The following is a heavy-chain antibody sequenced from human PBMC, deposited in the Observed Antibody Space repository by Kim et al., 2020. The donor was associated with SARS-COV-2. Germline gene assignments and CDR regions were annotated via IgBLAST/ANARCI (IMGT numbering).Heavy chain of an antibody. Sequence: ASVKVSCKASGYTFTGYYMHWVRQAPGQGLEWMGWINPNSGGTNYAQKFQGRVTMTRHTSISTAYMELSRLRSDDTAVYYCARRWFGEFVFSYYYYYGMDVWGQGTTVTVSS. D-gene: IGHD3-10*01. J-gene: IGHJ6*02. CDR1: GYTFTGYY. CDR3: ARRWFGEFVFSYYYYYGMDV. CDR2: INPNSGGT. V-gene: IGHV1-2*02.